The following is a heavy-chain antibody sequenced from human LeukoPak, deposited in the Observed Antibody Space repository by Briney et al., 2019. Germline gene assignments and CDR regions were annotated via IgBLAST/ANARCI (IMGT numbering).Heavy chain of an antibody. V-gene: IGHV1-18*01. J-gene: IGHJ4*02. CDR2: ISAYNGNT. Sequence: ASVKVSCKASGYTFTSYGISWVRQAPGQGLEWMGWISAYNGNTNYAQKLQGRVTMTTDTSTSTACMELRSLRSDDTAAYYCARDRHYGSEVFDYWGQGTLVTVSS. CDR1: GYTFTSYG. CDR3: ARDRHYGSEVFDY. D-gene: IGHD3-10*01.